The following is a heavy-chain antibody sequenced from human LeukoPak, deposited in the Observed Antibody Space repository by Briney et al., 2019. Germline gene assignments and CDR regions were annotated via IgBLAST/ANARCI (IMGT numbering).Heavy chain of an antibody. CDR1: GFTFSSYS. Sequence: GGSLRLSCAASGFTFSSYSMNWVRQAPGKGLEWVSYISGSSSTIYYADSVKGRFTISRDNAKNSLYLQMNSLRAEDTAVYYCARGSYYADYWGQGTLVTVSS. D-gene: IGHD3-10*01. CDR2: ISGSSSTI. V-gene: IGHV3-48*01. CDR3: ARGSYYADY. J-gene: IGHJ4*02.